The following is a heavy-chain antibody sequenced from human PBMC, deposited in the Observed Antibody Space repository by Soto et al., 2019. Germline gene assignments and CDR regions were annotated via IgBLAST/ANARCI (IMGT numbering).Heavy chain of an antibody. CDR2: IYYSGST. CDR1: GGSISSSSYY. J-gene: IGHJ3*02. D-gene: IGHD2-15*01. V-gene: IGHV4-39*01. Sequence: QLQLQESGPGLVKPSETLSLTCTVSGGSISSSSYYWGWIRQPPGKGLEWIGSIYYSGSTYYNTSLKSRVTISVDTSKNQFSLKLSSVTAADTAVYYCARREVVVAAPEAFDIWGQGTMVTVSS. CDR3: ARREVVVAAPEAFDI.